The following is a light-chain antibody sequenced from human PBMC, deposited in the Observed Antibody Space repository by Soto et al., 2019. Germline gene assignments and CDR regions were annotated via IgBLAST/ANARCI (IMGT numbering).Light chain of an antibody. J-gene: IGLJ1*01. CDR3: CSYAGGYTLL. CDR1: GNDVGAYNY. V-gene: IGLV2-11*01. Sequence: QAVRHEHRTVFGITGQAVTMSCTRTGNDVGAYNYVSWYQQHPGRPPKLMIYDVTKWPSGVPDRFSGSKSGNTASLTISGLQAEDEADYFCCSYAGGYTLLFGHGTKRTVL. CDR2: DVT.